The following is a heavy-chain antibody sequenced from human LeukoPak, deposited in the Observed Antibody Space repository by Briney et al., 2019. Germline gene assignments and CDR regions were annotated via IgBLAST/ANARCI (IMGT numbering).Heavy chain of an antibody. CDR2: MNPNSGNT. CDR1: GYTFTSYD. D-gene: IGHD5-24*01. V-gene: IGHV1-8*01. J-gene: IGHJ6*03. CDR3: ARINRDGYNFIRGLYYYYYMDV. Sequence: ASVKVSCKASGYTFTSYDINWVRQATGQGLEWMGWMNPNSGNTGYAQKFQGRVTMTRNTSISTAYMELSSLRSEDTAVYYCARINRDGYNFIRGLYYYYYMDVWGKGTTVTISS.